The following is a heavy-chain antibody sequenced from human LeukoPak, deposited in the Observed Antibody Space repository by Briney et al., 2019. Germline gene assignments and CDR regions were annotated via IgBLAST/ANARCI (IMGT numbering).Heavy chain of an antibody. Sequence: GGSLRLSCAAPGFTFSSYSMNWVRQAPGKGLEWVSYISSSSSTIYYADSVKGRFTISRDNAKNSLYLQMNSLRAEDTALYYCAKTKGDYEYWSGYYKYYFDYWGQGALVTVSS. D-gene: IGHD3-3*01. V-gene: IGHV3-48*01. CDR3: AKTKGDYEYWSGYYKYYFDY. CDR1: GFTFSSYS. CDR2: ISSSSSTI. J-gene: IGHJ4*02.